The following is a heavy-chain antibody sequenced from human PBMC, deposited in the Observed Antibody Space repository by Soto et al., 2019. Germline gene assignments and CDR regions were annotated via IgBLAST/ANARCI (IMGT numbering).Heavy chain of an antibody. CDR3: GGGTNVAFLVY. Sequence: PGGSLRLSCTASGFTVGDYAVSWFRQAPGKGLEWVGFIRSKAYGGTTEYAASVKGRFTISRDDSKNIAHLQMHSLKTEDTAMYYGGGGTNVAFLVYWGQGILVTFSS. CDR2: IRSKAYGGTT. J-gene: IGHJ4*02. D-gene: IGHD3-3*01. CDR1: GFTVGDYA. V-gene: IGHV3-49*03.